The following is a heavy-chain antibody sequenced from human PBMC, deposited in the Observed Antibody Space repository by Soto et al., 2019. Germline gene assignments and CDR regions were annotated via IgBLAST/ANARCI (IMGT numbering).Heavy chain of an antibody. CDR3: ATNPSGYSYGFFDF. CDR2: IDYDGSST. CDR1: VFTCSNAW. J-gene: IGHJ4*02. V-gene: IGHV3-74*01. D-gene: IGHD5-18*01. Sequence: WSLRLSCPASVFTCSNAWMHWVRQAPGKGLVWVARIDYDGSSTTYAESVKGRFTISRDNAKNRVYLHMNSLSPEDTALYYCATNPSGYSYGFFDFWGQGTLVTVSS.